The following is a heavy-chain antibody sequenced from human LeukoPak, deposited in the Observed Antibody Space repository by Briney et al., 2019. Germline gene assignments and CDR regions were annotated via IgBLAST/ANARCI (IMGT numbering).Heavy chain of an antibody. CDR2: INPNSGGT. V-gene: IGHV1-2*02. CDR3: ARSLYYDSSGLNY. J-gene: IGHJ4*02. D-gene: IGHD3-22*01. Sequence: ASVKVSCKASGYTFTGYYMHWVRQAPGQGLEWMGWINPNSGGTNYAQKFQGRVTMTRDTSISTAYMELSRLRSDDTAVYYCARSLYYDSSGLNYWGQGTLVTVSS. CDR1: GYTFTGYY.